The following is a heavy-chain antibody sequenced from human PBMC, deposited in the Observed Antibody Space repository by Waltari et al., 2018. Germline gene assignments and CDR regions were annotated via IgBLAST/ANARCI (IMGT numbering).Heavy chain of an antibody. CDR1: GYTFTSYD. CDR3: ASLDAVAARHWFDP. CDR2: MNPNSGNT. Sequence: QVQLVQSGAEVKKPGASVKVSCKASGYTFTSYDINWVRQATGQGLEWMGWMNPNSGNTGYAQKFQGRVTMTRNTSISTADMELSSLRSEDTAVYYCASLDAVAARHWFDPWGQGTLVTVSS. D-gene: IGHD6-19*01. J-gene: IGHJ5*02. V-gene: IGHV1-8*01.